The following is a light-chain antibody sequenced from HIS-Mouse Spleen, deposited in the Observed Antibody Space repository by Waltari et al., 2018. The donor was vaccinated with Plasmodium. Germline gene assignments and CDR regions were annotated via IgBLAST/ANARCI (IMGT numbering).Light chain of an antibody. CDR2: GAS. CDR3: QQYNNWSFT. CDR1: QSVSSN. J-gene: IGKJ3*01. Sequence: EIVITHSPATLSVSTGERAALSCRVSQSVSSNLAWYQQKPGQAPRLLIYGASTRATGIPARFSGSGSGTEFTLTISSLQSEDFAVYYCQQYNNWSFTFGPGTKVDIK. V-gene: IGKV3-15*01.